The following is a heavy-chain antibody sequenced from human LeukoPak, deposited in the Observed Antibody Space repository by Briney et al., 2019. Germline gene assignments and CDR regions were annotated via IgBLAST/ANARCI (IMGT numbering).Heavy chain of an antibody. D-gene: IGHD5-24*01. J-gene: IGHJ4*02. CDR1: EFTFSGYA. CDR2: ISGSGGST. Sequence: GGSLRLSCAASEFTFSGYAMSWVRQAPGKGLEWVSTISGSGGSTYYVDSVKGRFTISRDNSKNTLYLQMNSLRAEDTAVYYCANQKWPQLRFDYWGQGTLVTVSS. CDR3: ANQKWPQLRFDY. V-gene: IGHV3-23*01.